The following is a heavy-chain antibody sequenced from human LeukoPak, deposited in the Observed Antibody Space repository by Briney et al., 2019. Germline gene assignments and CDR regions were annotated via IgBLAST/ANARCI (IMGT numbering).Heavy chain of an antibody. CDR2: INPNSGGT. CDR1: GYTFTGYY. J-gene: IGHJ4*02. D-gene: IGHD2-2*01. Sequence: ASVKVSCKASGYTFTGYYMHWVRQAPGQGLEWMGWINPNSGGTNYAQKFQGRVTMTRDTSVSTAYMELSRLRSDDTAVYYYARDLARYCSSTSCYEDYWGQGTLVTVSS. V-gene: IGHV1-2*02. CDR3: ARDLARYCSSTSCYEDY.